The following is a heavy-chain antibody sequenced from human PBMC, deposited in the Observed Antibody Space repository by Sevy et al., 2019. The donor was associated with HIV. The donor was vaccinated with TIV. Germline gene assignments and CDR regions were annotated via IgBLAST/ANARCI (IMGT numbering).Heavy chain of an antibody. D-gene: IGHD5-12*01. V-gene: IGHV5-51*01. J-gene: IGHJ4*02. CDR1: GYTSTNHW. CDR2: IYPGDSDT. Sequence: GESLKISCKGSGYTSTNHWIGWVRQMPGKGLEWMGIIYPGDSDTRYSPSFQGQVTISADKSISTAYLQWSSLKASDTAIYYCVRHPGVATLYFDYWGQGILVTVSS. CDR3: VRHPGVATLYFDY.